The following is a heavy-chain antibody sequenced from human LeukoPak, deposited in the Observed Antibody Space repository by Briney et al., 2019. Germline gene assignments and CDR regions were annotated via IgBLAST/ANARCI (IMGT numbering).Heavy chain of an antibody. CDR1: GYTFTNYG. CDR2: VTSYNGDT. D-gene: IGHD3-9*01. Sequence: ASVKLSCKASGYTFTNYGISWVRQAPGQGLGWVGWVTSYNGDTNDAQRFQGRVTMSTYTSTSTAYMELRSLRFDDTAIYYCAKDWHILTGRNCFDPWGQGTLVTVSS. J-gene: IGHJ5*02. CDR3: AKDWHILTGRNCFDP. V-gene: IGHV1-18*01.